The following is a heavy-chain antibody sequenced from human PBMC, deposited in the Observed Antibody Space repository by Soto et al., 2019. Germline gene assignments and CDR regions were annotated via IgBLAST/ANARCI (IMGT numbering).Heavy chain of an antibody. CDR2: IIPIFGTA. Sequence: QVQLVQSGAEVKKPGSSVKVSCKASGGTFSSYAISWVRQAPGQGLEWMGGIIPIFGTANYAQKFQGRVTITADESTSTAYMELSSLRSEDTAVYYCASHGITGTWVYYYGMDVWGQGTKVTVSS. CDR3: ASHGITGTWVYYYGMDV. J-gene: IGHJ6*02. CDR1: GGTFSSYA. D-gene: IGHD1-7*01. V-gene: IGHV1-69*12.